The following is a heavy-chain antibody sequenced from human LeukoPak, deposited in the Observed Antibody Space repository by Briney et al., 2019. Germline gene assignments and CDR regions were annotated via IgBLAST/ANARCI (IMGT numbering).Heavy chain of an antibody. Sequence: GASVKVSCKASGGTFSSYAISWVRQAPGQGLEWMGWISAYNGNTNYAQKLQGRVTMTTDTSTSTAYMELRSLRSDDTAVYYCARDRHSSSWWGDPGYAFDIWGQGTMVTVSS. CDR3: ARDRHSSSWWGDPGYAFDI. V-gene: IGHV1-18*01. CDR2: ISAYNGNT. CDR1: GGTFSSYA. J-gene: IGHJ3*02. D-gene: IGHD6-13*01.